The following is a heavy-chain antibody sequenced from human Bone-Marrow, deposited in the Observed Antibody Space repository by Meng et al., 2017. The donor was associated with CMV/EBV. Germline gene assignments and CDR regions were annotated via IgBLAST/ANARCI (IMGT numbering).Heavy chain of an antibody. V-gene: IGHV4-59*12. J-gene: IGHJ4*02. Sequence: SETLSLTCTVSGGSISSYYWSWIRQPPGKGLEWIGSIYYSGSTYYNPSLKSRVTISVDTSKNQFSLKLSSVTAADTAVYYCVRGSGVVVPAAIDYWGQGTLVTFSS. D-gene: IGHD2-2*01. CDR3: VRGSGVVVPAAIDY. CDR1: GGSISSYY. CDR2: IYYSGST.